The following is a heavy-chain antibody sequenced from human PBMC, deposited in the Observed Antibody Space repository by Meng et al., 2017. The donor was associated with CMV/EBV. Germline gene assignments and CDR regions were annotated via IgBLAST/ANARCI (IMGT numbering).Heavy chain of an antibody. Sequence: SLKISCAASGFTFDDYAMHWVRQAPGKGLEWVSGISWNSGSIGYADSVKGRFTISRDNAKNSLYLQMNSLRAEDTALYYCAKDVSREFRWWFPFYYYGMDVWGQGTTVTVSS. CDR1: GFTFDDYA. CDR3: AKDVSREFRWWFPFYYYGMDV. CDR2: ISWNSGSI. J-gene: IGHJ6*02. V-gene: IGHV3-9*01. D-gene: IGHD2-15*01.